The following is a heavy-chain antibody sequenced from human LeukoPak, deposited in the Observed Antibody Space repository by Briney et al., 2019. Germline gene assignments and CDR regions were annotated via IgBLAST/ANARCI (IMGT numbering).Heavy chain of an antibody. D-gene: IGHD1-1*01. Sequence: PSETLSLTCAVYGGSFSGYYWSWIRQPPGKALEWIGYIYYSGSTNYNPSLKSRVTMSVDTSKNQFSLKLSSVTAADTAVYYCAGTAGIHNYYFDYWGQGILVTVSS. V-gene: IGHV4-59*08. CDR3: AGTAGIHNYYFDY. CDR2: IYYSGST. J-gene: IGHJ4*02. CDR1: GGSFSGYY.